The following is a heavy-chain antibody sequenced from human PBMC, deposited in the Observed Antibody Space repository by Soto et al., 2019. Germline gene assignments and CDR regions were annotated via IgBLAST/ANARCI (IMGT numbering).Heavy chain of an antibody. CDR1: GGSISSGDYY. V-gene: IGHV4-30-4*01. D-gene: IGHD7-27*01. Sequence: SETLSLTCTVSGGSISSGDYYWSWIRQPPGKGLEWIGYIYYSGSTYYNPSLKSRVTISVDTSKNQFSLKLSSVTAADTAVYYCASSPQLGTNWFDPWGQGTMVTVSS. CDR3: ASSPQLGTNWFDP. CDR2: IYYSGST. J-gene: IGHJ5*02.